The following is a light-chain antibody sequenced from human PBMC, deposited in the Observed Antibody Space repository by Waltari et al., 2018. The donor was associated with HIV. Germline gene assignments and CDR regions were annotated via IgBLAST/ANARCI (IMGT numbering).Light chain of an antibody. CDR2: RHK. CDR3: AAWDDSLSGWV. V-gene: IGLV1-47*01. Sequence: QSVLTQPPSASGTPGQRVTISCSGSSSNLGSNYVYWYQQLPGTAPKLLIERHKHRPSGVPARFACSKSGTSASLSISGLRSEDEADYYCAAWDDSLSGWVFGGGTKLTVL. CDR1: SSNLGSNY. J-gene: IGLJ3*02.